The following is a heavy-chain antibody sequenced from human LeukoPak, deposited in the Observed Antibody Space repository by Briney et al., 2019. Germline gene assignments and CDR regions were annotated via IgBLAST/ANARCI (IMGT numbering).Heavy chain of an antibody. Sequence: ASVKVSCKASGYTFTGYYMHWVRQAPGQGLEWVGRINPNSGGTNYAQKCQGRVTMTRDTSISTAYMELSRLRSDDTAVYYGARDHCSGGSCYDFVDYWGQGTLVTVSS. CDR1: GYTFTGYY. V-gene: IGHV1-2*06. CDR2: INPNSGGT. J-gene: IGHJ4*02. CDR3: ARDHCSGGSCYDFVDY. D-gene: IGHD2-15*01.